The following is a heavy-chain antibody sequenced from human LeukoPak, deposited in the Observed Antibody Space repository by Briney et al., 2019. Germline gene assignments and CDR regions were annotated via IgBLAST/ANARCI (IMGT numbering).Heavy chain of an antibody. J-gene: IGHJ6*03. CDR3: ARVPLSTAYLHYYSMDV. CDR1: GGSISSSPYS. Sequence: PSETLSLTCTVSGGSISSSPYSRAWIRQPPGKGLEWIGSIYYSGRSYYKVSLKSRVIISLDTPNNQFSLKVSSVTAADTALYYCARVPLSTAYLHYYSMDVWGKGTTVTVSS. CDR2: IYYSGRS. V-gene: IGHV4-39*07. D-gene: IGHD2-21*02.